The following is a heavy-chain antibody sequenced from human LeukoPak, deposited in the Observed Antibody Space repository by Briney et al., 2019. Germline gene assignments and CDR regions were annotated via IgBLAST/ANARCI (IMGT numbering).Heavy chain of an antibody. CDR3: ARGSSGYYGSGSYYIPYYFDY. CDR1: GGSISSYY. J-gene: IGHJ4*02. Sequence: SETLSLTCTVSGGSISSYYWSRIRQPPGQGLEWMGYIYYSGSTNYNPSLESRATISVDTSKNQYSLKLSSVTAADTAVYYCARGSSGYYGSGSYYIPYYFDYWRQGTLVSVSS. CDR2: IYYSGST. D-gene: IGHD3-10*01. V-gene: IGHV4-59*01.